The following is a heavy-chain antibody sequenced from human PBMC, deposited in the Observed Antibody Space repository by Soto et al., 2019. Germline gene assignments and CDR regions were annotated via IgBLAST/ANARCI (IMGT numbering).Heavy chain of an antibody. J-gene: IGHJ1*01. Sequence: QAQIQQSGARLLKPSETLSLTYSVSGGSFTGYFYSWIRQSPGRGLEWIGEINDGGITKYSPSLKSRAFMSADRAKKQFSLTLTSLTAADTGVYYCAPTPRLLVPWGQGTPVIVSS. V-gene: IGHV4-34*02. CDR2: INDGGIT. CDR1: GGSFTGYF. D-gene: IGHD2-8*02. CDR3: APTPRLLVP.